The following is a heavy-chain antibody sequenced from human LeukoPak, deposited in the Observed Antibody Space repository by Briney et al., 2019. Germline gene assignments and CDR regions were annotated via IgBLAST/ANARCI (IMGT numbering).Heavy chain of an antibody. J-gene: IGHJ4*02. Sequence: GGSLRLSCAASGFTFDDYAMHWVRQAPGKGLEWVSLISWDGGSTYYADSVKGRFTISRDNSKNSLYLQMNSLRAEDTALYYCAKDATDYYDSSGYYPDYWGQGTLVTVSS. CDR2: ISWDGGST. D-gene: IGHD3-22*01. V-gene: IGHV3-43D*03. CDR1: GFTFDDYA. CDR3: AKDATDYYDSSGYYPDY.